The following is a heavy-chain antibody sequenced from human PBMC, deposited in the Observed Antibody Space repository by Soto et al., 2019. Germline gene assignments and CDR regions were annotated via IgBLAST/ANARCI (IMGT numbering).Heavy chain of an antibody. CDR1: GFTFSDAW. J-gene: IGHJ4*02. CDR3: ADPTDLDY. V-gene: IGHV3-7*01. Sequence: GGSLRLSCAASGFTFSDAWMSWVRQAPGKGLEWVASIRPDGSEEFYVDSMKGRFTISRDNAKNSLYLQINSLRAEDAAVYYCADPTDLDYWGQGTLVTVSS. CDR2: IRPDGSEE.